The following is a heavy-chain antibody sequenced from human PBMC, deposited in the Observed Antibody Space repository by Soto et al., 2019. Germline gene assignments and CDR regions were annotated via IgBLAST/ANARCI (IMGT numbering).Heavy chain of an antibody. Sequence: GGSLRLSCAASGFTFSSYGMHWVRQAPGKGLEGVAVISYDGSNKYYGESVKGRFTISRDNSKNTLYLQMNSLRAEDTAVYYCAKDQAYCSGGSCIRGPFDYWGQGTLVTVSS. CDR1: GFTFSSYG. CDR3: AKDQAYCSGGSCIRGPFDY. J-gene: IGHJ4*02. CDR2: ISYDGSNK. V-gene: IGHV3-30*18. D-gene: IGHD2-15*01.